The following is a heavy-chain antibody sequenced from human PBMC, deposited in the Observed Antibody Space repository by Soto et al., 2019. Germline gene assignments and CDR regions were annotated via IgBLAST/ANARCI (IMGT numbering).Heavy chain of an antibody. CDR2: IFYSGST. D-gene: IGHD3-10*02. CDR1: GGSNSSYY. CDR3: ASMIGDPVLSFDS. Sequence: SETLSLTCTVSGGSNSSYYWSWIRQPPGKGLEWIGFIFYSGSTSYNPSLKSRVTISIDTSEYQFSLKLNSVTAADTAVYYCASMIGDPVLSFDSWGQGTLVTVSS. V-gene: IGHV4-59*01. J-gene: IGHJ5*01.